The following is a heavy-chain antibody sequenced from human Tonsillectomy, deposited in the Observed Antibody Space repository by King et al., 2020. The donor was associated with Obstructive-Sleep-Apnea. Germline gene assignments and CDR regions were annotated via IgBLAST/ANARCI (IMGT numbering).Heavy chain of an antibody. J-gene: IGHJ4*02. CDR3: TRGGGDGDFISH. D-gene: IGHD4-17*01. CDR1: GFTLSSYW. CDR2: IKQDGSEK. V-gene: IGHV3-7*03. Sequence: DVQLVESGGGLVQPGGSLRLSCAASGFTLSSYWMTGIRQAPGKGLVRVANIKQDGSEKYFVDSVKGRFTISRDNAKNSVFLQMNYLRAEDTSIYYCTRGGGDGDFISHGGQGTLVTVSS.